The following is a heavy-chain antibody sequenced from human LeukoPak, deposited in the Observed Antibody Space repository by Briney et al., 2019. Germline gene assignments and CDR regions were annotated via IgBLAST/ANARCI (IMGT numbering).Heavy chain of an antibody. CDR1: GGSISSGSYY. D-gene: IGHD2-2*01. CDR3: ARDVVAARGSFDY. CDR2: IYTSGGT. Sequence: SETLSLTCTVSGGSISSGSYYWSWIRQPAGKGLEWIGHIYTSGGTNYNPSLNSRVTISVDTSKNQFSLKLSSVSAADTAVHYCARDVVAARGSFDYWGQGTLVTVSS. V-gene: IGHV4-61*09. J-gene: IGHJ4*02.